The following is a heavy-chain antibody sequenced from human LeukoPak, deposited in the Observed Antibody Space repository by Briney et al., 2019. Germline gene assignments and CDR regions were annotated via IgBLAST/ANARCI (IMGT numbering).Heavy chain of an antibody. V-gene: IGHV3-23*01. D-gene: IGHD6-19*01. J-gene: IGHJ4*02. CDR1: GFSFSTYA. Sequence: GGSLRLSCAASGFSFSTYAMSWVRQAPGKGLEWVSAISGSGGSTYYADSVKGRFTISRDNSKNTLYLQMNSLRAGDTAVYYCAKVKAVADHYFDYWGQGTLVTVSS. CDR3: AKVKAVADHYFDY. CDR2: ISGSGGST.